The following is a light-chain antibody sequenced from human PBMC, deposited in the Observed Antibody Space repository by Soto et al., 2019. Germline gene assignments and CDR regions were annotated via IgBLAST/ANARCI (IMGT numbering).Light chain of an antibody. J-gene: IGKJ5*01. CDR1: QGIRSW. CDR2: AAS. CDR3: QQANSFPVT. Sequence: DIQTTPSPSSFSPAVGDRVTLPCLASQGIRSWLAWYQQKPGKAPKLLIYAASKLQSGVPSRFSGSGSGTDFTLTISSLQPEDFATYYCQQANSFPVTFGQGTRLEN. V-gene: IGKV1D-12*01.